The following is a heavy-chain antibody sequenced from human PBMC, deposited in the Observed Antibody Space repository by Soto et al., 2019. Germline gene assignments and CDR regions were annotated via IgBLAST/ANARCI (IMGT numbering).Heavy chain of an antibody. V-gene: IGHV4-59*12. CDR2: IYYSGST. CDR1: GGSISSYY. J-gene: IGHJ5*01. Sequence: SETLSLTCTVSGGSISSYYWSWIRQPPGKGLEWIGYIYYSGSTNYNPSLKSRVTISVDTSKNQFSLKLSSVTAADTAVYYCARDGFNYYDSSGYYRLFDSWGQGTLVTVSS. D-gene: IGHD3-22*01. CDR3: ARDGFNYYDSSGYYRLFDS.